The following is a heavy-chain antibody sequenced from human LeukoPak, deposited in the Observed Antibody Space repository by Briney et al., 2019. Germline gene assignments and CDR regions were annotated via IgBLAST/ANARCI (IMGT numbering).Heavy chain of an antibody. D-gene: IGHD3-3*01. V-gene: IGHV4-59*01. CDR3: ARERYDFWSGYSYKWFDP. CDR1: GGSISSYY. J-gene: IGHJ5*02. CDR2: IYYSGST. Sequence: SETLSLTCTVSGGSISSYYWSWIRQPPGQGLEWIGYIYYSGSTNYNPSLKSRVTISVDTSKNQLSLKLSSVTAADTAVYYCARERYDFWSGYSYKWFDPWGRGTRVIVSS.